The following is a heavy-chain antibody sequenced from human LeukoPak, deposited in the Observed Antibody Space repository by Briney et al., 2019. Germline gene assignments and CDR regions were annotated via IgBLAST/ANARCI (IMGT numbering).Heavy chain of an antibody. J-gene: IGHJ5*02. D-gene: IGHD3-10*01. CDR2: IKQDGSEK. Sequence: GGSLRLSCAASGFTFSSYWMSWVRQAPGKGLEWVANIKQDGSEKYYVDSVKGRFTISRDNAKNSLYLQMNSLRAEDTAVYYCARDGLGEWRSSNWFDPWGQGTLVTVSS. V-gene: IGHV3-7*01. CDR3: ARDGLGEWRSSNWFDP. CDR1: GFTFSSYW.